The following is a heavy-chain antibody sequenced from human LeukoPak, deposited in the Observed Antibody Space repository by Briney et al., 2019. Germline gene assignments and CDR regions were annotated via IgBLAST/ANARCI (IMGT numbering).Heavy chain of an antibody. CDR3: ARHSSSWSPYYYYYMDV. Sequence: PSETLSLTCTVSGGSISSYYWSWIRQPPGKGLERIGYIYTSGSTNYNPSLKSRVTISVDTSKNQFPLKLSSVTAADTAVYYCARHSSSWSPYYYYYMDVWGKGTTVTVSS. J-gene: IGHJ6*03. V-gene: IGHV4-4*09. CDR2: IYTSGST. D-gene: IGHD6-13*01. CDR1: GGSISSYY.